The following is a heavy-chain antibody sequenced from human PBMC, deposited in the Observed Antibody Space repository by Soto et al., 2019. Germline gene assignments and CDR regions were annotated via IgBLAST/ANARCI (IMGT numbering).Heavy chain of an antibody. CDR1: GFTFSSYG. Sequence: GGSLRLSCAASGFTFSSYGMHWVRQAPGKGLEWVAVISYDGSNKYYADSVKGRFTISRDNSKNTLYLQMNSLRAEDTAVYYCAKARRGITGTTYGMDVWGQGTTVTVSS. D-gene: IGHD1-7*01. J-gene: IGHJ6*02. V-gene: IGHV3-30*18. CDR3: AKARRGITGTTYGMDV. CDR2: ISYDGSNK.